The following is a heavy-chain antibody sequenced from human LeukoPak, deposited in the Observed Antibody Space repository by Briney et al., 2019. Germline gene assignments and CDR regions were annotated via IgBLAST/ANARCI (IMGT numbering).Heavy chain of an antibody. D-gene: IGHD4-17*01. CDR2: IYYSGST. Sequence: KASETLSLTCTVSGGSISSRSYYWGWIRQPPGKGLEWIGSIYYSGSTYYNPSLKSRVTISVDTSKNQFSLKLSSVTAADTAVYYCARRSYGTFDYWGQGTLVTVSS. CDR1: GGSISSRSYY. V-gene: IGHV4-39*01. CDR3: ARRSYGTFDY. J-gene: IGHJ4*02.